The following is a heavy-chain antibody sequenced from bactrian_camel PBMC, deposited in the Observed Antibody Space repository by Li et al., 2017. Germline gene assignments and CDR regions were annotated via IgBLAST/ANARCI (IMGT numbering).Heavy chain of an antibody. J-gene: IGHJ4*01. D-gene: IGHD6*01. V-gene: IGHV3S53*01. Sequence: VQLVESGGGSVQAGGSLRLSCVASAYESMTCLGWFRQAPGKEREGVAATGSDTERFYADFVKGRFTISQDNAKKTVHLRMNNLQPEDTAMYLCAATWQYGGNLRPQVFDYWGQGTQVTVS. CDR2: TGSDTER. CDR1: AYESMTC. CDR3: AATWQYGGNLRPQVFDY.